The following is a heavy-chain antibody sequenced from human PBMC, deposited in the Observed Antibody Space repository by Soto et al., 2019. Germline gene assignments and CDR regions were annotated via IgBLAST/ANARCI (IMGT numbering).Heavy chain of an antibody. CDR1: GYTFTSYG. V-gene: IGHV1-18*04. Sequence: GASVKVSCKASGYTFTSYGISWVRQAPGQGLEWMGWISAYNGNTNYAQKLQGRVTMTTDTSTSTAYMELRSLRSDETAVYYCARDKAGSTVVNAFDYWGQGTLVTVS. D-gene: IGHD2-15*01. CDR2: ISAYNGNT. J-gene: IGHJ4*02. CDR3: ARDKAGSTVVNAFDY.